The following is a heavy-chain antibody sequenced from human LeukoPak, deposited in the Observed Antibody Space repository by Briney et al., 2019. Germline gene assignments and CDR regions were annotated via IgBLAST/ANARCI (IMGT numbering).Heavy chain of an antibody. CDR1: GFTFSDYY. CDR2: ISSSGSYT. D-gene: IGHD6-13*01. J-gene: IGHJ5*02. V-gene: IGHV3-11*05. CDR3: AKEYSSSWYDCWFDP. Sequence: GGSLRLSCAASGFTFSDYYMSWIRQAPGKGLDWVSFISSSGSYTKYADSVKGRFTISRDNAKNSLDLQMNSLRAEDTAVYYCAKEYSSSWYDCWFDPWGQGTLVTVSS.